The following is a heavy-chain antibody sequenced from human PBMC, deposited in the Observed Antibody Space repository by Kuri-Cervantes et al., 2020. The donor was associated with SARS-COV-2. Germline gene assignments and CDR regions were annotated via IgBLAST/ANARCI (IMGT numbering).Heavy chain of an antibody. V-gene: IGHV4-39*07. CDR3: ARTGPSKERSGYYYWYFDL. CDR1: GGSISSSSYY. J-gene: IGHJ2*01. Sequence: GSLRLSCTVSGGSISSSSYYWGWIRQPPGKGLEWIGSIYYSGSTNYNPSLKSRVTISVDTSKNQFSLKLSSVTAADTAVYYCARTGPSKERSGYYYWYFDLWGRGTLVTVSS. D-gene: IGHD3-22*01. CDR2: IYYSGST.